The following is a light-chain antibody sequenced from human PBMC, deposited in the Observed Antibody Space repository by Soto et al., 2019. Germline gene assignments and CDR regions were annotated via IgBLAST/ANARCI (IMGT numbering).Light chain of an antibody. CDR1: QDISTL. CDR2: GAS. CDR3: QQTDGLPVT. V-gene: IGKV1-12*01. J-gene: IGKJ5*01. Sequence: DIQMTQSPSSVSASVGDSVTITCRASQDISTLFARYQQKPGKAPRLLIYGASALQSGVPSRFSGSGSGTDFTLTISRLQPEDFATYYCQQTDGLPVTFGQGTRLEIK.